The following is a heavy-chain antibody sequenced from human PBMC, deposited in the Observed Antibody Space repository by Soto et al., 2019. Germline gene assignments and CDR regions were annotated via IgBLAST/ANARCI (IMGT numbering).Heavy chain of an antibody. CDR3: ARDEFEYSSSTATFDP. J-gene: IGHJ5*02. V-gene: IGHV6-1*01. D-gene: IGHD6-6*01. CDR2: TYYRSKWYN. Sequence: SQTLSLTCAISGDSVSSNSAAWNWIRQSPSRGLEWLGRTYYRSKWYNDYAVSVKSRITINPDTSKDQFSLQLNSVTPEDTAVYYCARDEFEYSSSTATFDPWGQGTLVTVSS. CDR1: GDSVSSNSAA.